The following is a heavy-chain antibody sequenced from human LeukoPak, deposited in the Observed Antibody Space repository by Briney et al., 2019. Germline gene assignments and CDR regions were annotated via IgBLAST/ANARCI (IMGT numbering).Heavy chain of an antibody. D-gene: IGHD3-10*01. Sequence: GASVKVSCKASGFTLINSAVQWVRQARGQRLEWVGWIIVGSGQTRYAQKFQERVTITRDTSASTAFLELSSLGSEDSAVYYCAAGDTLVRGVIIPFAPWGQGTLVTVSS. CDR1: GFTLINSA. CDR2: IIVGSGQT. V-gene: IGHV1-58*01. J-gene: IGHJ5*02. CDR3: AAGDTLVRGVIIPFAP.